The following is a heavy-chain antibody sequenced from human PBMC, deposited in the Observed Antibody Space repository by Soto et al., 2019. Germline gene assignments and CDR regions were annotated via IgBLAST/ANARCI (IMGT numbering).Heavy chain of an antibody. CDR2: IWYDASKQ. Sequence: GGSLRLSCETSGFSFSVYGMHWVRQAPGKGLGWVAVIWYDASKQFYAASVEGRFTISRDNSKAILYLQMNSLRAEDTAVYYCAAWAEGATEVHWGQGTLVTVSS. D-gene: IGHD2-15*01. J-gene: IGHJ4*02. CDR3: AAWAEGATEVH. CDR1: GFSFSVYG. V-gene: IGHV3-33*01.